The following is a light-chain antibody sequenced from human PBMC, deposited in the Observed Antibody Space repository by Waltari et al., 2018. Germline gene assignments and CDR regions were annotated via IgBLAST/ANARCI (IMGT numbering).Light chain of an antibody. V-gene: IGKV1-5*03. J-gene: IGKJ4*02. CDR3: QELNTYPQSLT. CDR1: QSIGSW. Sequence: DIQMTQSPSTLSASVGDRVTITCRASQSIGSWLAWYQQKPGKAPKLLIYEATSLESGVPSRFSASGSGTEFTLTISSLQPDDFATYYCQELNTYPQSLTFGGGTKVEI. CDR2: EAT.